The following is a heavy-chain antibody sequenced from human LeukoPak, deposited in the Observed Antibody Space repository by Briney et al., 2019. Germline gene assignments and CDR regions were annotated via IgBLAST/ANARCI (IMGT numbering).Heavy chain of an antibody. CDR1: GVSINDYY. J-gene: IGHJ4*02. D-gene: IGHD2-21*01. V-gene: IGHV4-34*01. Sequence: RPSETLSLTCGVFGVSINDYYWSWIRQSPGKGLEWIGEISHTEGTRYNPSLESRVTMSVGTSENQLSLKLIFVTAADTAVYYCVRIRCGHSGSVCYNHWGLGTPVTVSS. CDR2: ISHTEGT. CDR3: VRIRCGHSGSVCYNH.